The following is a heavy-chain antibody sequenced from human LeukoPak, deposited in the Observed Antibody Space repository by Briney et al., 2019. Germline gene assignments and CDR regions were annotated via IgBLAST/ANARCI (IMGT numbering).Heavy chain of an antibody. Sequence: GESLKISCQASGYTFAKYWIGWVRPMPGKGLEWMGIIYPGDSDTRYSPSFQGQITISADKSISTAYLQWSSLKASDTAMYYCARSDTSCWQWYFDVWGRGTPVTVSS. D-gene: IGHD6-19*01. CDR1: GYTFAKYW. CDR2: IYPGDSDT. CDR3: ARSDTSCWQWYFDV. J-gene: IGHJ2*01. V-gene: IGHV5-51*01.